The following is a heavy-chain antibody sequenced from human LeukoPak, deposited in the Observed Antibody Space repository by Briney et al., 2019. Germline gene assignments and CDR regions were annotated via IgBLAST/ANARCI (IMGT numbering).Heavy chain of an antibody. Sequence: GGSLRLSCAASGFTFSSYSMNWVRQAPGKGLEWVSYISSFSSTIYYADSVKGRFTISRDNAKNSLYLQMNSLRAEDTAVYYCAREAYGASFYDAFDIWGQATMVTVSS. CDR3: AREAYGASFYDAFDI. J-gene: IGHJ3*02. CDR2: ISSFSSTI. D-gene: IGHD4-17*01. V-gene: IGHV3-48*01. CDR1: GFTFSSYS.